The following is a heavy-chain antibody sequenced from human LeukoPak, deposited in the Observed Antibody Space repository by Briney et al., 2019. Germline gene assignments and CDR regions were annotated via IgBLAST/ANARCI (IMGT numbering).Heavy chain of an antibody. J-gene: IGHJ4*02. CDR2: ISSSSSYI. CDR3: ARDVSHYYDSSGYYSG. CDR1: GFTFSSYS. Sequence: PGGSLRLSCAASGFTFSSYSMNWVRQAPGKGLEWVSSISSSSSYIYYADSVKGRFTISRDNAKNSLYLQMNSLRAEDTAVYYCARDVSHYYDSSGYYSGRGQGTLVTVSS. V-gene: IGHV3-21*01. D-gene: IGHD3-22*01.